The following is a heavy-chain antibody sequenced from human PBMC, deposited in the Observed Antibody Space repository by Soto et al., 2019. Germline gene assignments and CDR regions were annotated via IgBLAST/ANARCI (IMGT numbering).Heavy chain of an antibody. CDR2: IRSKANSYAT. V-gene: IGHV3-73*01. CDR1: GFTFSGSA. Sequence: GGSLRLSCAASGFTFSGSAMHWVRQASGKGLEWVGRIRSKANSYATAYAASVKGRFTISRDDSKNTAYLQMNSLKTEDTAVYYCTTQVPTAGYSSSWYLGDYWGQGTLVTVSS. D-gene: IGHD6-13*01. J-gene: IGHJ4*02. CDR3: TTQVPTAGYSSSWYLGDY.